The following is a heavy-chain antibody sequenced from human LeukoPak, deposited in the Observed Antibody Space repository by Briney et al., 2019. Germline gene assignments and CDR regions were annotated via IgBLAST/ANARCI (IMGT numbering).Heavy chain of an antibody. CDR3: AKELPNGSYLGFYFDS. Sequence: PGRSLRLSCVASGFTFSSYGMHWVRQAPGKGLEWVALIWYDGSDKYYADSVRGRFTISRDNSKNTLYLQMNSLGAEDTAVYYCAKELPNGSYLGFYFDSWGQGTLVTVSS. J-gene: IGHJ4*02. D-gene: IGHD1-26*01. CDR1: GFTFSSYG. CDR2: IWYDGSDK. V-gene: IGHV3-33*06.